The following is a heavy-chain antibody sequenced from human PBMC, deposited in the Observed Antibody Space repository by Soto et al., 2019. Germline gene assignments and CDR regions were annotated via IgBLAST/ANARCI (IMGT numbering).Heavy chain of an antibody. Sequence: QAGGSLRLSCAASEFTFRSYGMPWVRQSPGKGLVWVSRISGDGSSTNYADSVKGRFTISRDNAKNTVYLQIDSLRAEDTAVYYCARSLPGTYGAFDLWGQGTMVTVSS. D-gene: IGHD1-7*01. CDR2: ISGDGSST. CDR3: ARSLPGTYGAFDL. J-gene: IGHJ3*01. CDR1: EFTFRSYG. V-gene: IGHV3-74*01.